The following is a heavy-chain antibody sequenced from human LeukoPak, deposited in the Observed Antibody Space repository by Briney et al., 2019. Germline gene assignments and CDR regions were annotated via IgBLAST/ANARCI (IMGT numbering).Heavy chain of an antibody. V-gene: IGHV5-51*01. CDR1: GYRFTTYW. CDR3: ARREGCSSTSCPPDS. CDR2: IYPGDSDT. Sequence: GESLKISCRGSGYRFTTYWIGWVRQMPGKGLEWMWIIYPGDSDTRYSPSFQAQVTMSADKSINTAYLQWGSLKASDTAMYYCARREGCSSTSCPPDSWGQGTLVTVSS. J-gene: IGHJ4*02. D-gene: IGHD2-2*01.